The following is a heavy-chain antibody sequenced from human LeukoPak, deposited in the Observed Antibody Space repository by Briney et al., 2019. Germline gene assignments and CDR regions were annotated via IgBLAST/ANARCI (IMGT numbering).Heavy chain of an antibody. CDR3: ARVTGYMIADYFDY. V-gene: IGHV4-59*12. CDR1: GGSISSYY. D-gene: IGHD3-9*01. J-gene: IGHJ4*02. Sequence: SETLSLTCTVSGGSISSYYWSWIRQPPGKGLEWIGYIYYSGSTNYNPSLKSRVTISVDTSKNQFSLMLRSVAAADTAVYYCARVTGYMIADYFDYWGQGILVTVSS. CDR2: IYYSGST.